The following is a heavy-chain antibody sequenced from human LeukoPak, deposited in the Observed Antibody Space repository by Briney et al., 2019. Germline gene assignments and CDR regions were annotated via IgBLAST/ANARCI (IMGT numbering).Heavy chain of an antibody. V-gene: IGHV4-34*01. Sequence: SETLSLTCAVSGGSFSGYHWSWIGQPPGKGVEGIGEIHHRGSTNYPPSLTSRVPISVDTSKNQFSLTLSSVTAADTAVYYCASTSAMVYFDYWGQGTLVTVSS. D-gene: IGHD5-18*01. CDR2: IHHRGST. CDR3: ASTSAMVYFDY. J-gene: IGHJ4*02. CDR1: GGSFSGYH.